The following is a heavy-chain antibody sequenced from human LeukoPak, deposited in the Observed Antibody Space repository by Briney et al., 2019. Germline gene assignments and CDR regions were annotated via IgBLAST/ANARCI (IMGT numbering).Heavy chain of an antibody. V-gene: IGHV4-61*01. Sequence: PSETLSLTCTVSGGSVSSGSYYWSWIRQPPGKGLEWIGYTYYSGSTNYNPSLKSRVTISVDTSKNQFSLKLSSVTAADTAVYYCARAPAYCGGDCYLYYFDYWGQGTLVTVSS. J-gene: IGHJ4*02. D-gene: IGHD2-21*02. CDR1: GGSVSSGSYY. CDR2: TYYSGST. CDR3: ARAPAYCGGDCYLYYFDY.